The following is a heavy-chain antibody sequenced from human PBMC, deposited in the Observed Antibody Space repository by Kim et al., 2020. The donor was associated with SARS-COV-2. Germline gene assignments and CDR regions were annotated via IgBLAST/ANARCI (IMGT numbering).Heavy chain of an antibody. CDR1: GFTFNTYE. Sequence: GGSLRLSCAASGFTFNTYEMNWVRQAPGKGLEWLSYISSAGTYTYYAESVKGRFFISRDDANKSLYLQMNNLRVEDTAVYYCARDRSWDSNYWFSGRDYWGQGTPVTVSS. J-gene: IGHJ4*02. V-gene: IGHV3-48*03. CDR3: ARDRSWDSNYWFSGRDY. CDR2: ISSAGTYT. D-gene: IGHD2-8*02.